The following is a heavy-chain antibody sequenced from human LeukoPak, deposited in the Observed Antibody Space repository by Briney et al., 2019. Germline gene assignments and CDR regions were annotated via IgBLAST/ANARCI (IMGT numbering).Heavy chain of an antibody. CDR2: VYNTGST. Sequence: KASETLSLTCTVSGGSISGYYWSWIRQPPGKGLEWIGYVYNTGSTNYNPSLKSRVTISLDMSKKQISLKLSSVTAADTAVYFCARDRAAPCAHYGDDVEFVLWGQGTLVTVSS. CDR3: ARDRAAPCAHYGDDVEFVL. V-gene: IGHV4-59*01. CDR1: GGSISGYY. J-gene: IGHJ4*02. D-gene: IGHD4-17*01.